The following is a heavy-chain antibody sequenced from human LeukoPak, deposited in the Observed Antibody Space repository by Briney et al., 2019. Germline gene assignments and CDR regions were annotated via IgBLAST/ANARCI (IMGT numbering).Heavy chain of an antibody. CDR3: ARPILTGYYSDAFDI. Sequence: PASSLMFSSKASAYSFTSYWISWGRQMPPKGMEWMGRIDPSDSYTNYNPSFQSHVTISADKSISTAYLQWSSLKASDTAMYYCARPILTGYYSDAFDIWGQGTMVTVSS. J-gene: IGHJ3*02. V-gene: IGHV5-10-1*01. CDR1: AYSFTSYW. CDR2: IDPSDSYT. D-gene: IGHD3-9*01.